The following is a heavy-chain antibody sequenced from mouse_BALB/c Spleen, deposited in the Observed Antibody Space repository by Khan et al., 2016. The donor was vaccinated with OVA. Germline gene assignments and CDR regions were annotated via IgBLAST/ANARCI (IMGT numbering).Heavy chain of an antibody. Sequence: EVQLQESGPGLVKPSQSLSLTCTVTGYSITSDYAWNWIRQFPGNKLEWMGYISYSGSTSYNPSLKSRISITRDTSKNQFFLQLNSVTTEDTATYYCARCAYYGNSYEYYAMDYWGQGTSVTVSS. V-gene: IGHV3-2*02. CDR3: ARCAYYGNSYEYYAMDY. CDR2: ISYSGST. D-gene: IGHD1-1*01. J-gene: IGHJ4*01. CDR1: GYSITSDYA.